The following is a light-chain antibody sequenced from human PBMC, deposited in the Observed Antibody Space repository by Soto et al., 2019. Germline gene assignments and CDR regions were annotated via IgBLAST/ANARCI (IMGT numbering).Light chain of an antibody. J-gene: IGLJ1*01. CDR1: SSDVGGYNY. CDR3: SSYTTSSTYV. V-gene: IGLV2-14*01. CDR2: DVS. Sequence: QPVLTQPASVSGSPGQSITISCTGTSSDVGGYNYVSWYQQHPGKAPKLLICDVSNRPSGVSNRFSGSKSCNSASLTISGLQAEDEADYYCSSYTTSSTYVFATGTQLTVL.